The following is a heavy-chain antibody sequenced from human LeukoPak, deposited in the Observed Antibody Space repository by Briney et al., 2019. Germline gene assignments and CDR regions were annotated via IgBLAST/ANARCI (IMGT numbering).Heavy chain of an antibody. V-gene: IGHV3-23*01. CDR3: ARASPLATITTTFDY. CDR1: GFTFSSYA. J-gene: IGHJ4*02. Sequence: GGSLRLSCAASGFTFSSYAMSWVRQAPGKGLEWVSAISGSGGNTFYADSVKGRFTISRDNSKNTLYLQMNSLRAEDTAVYYCARASPLATITTTFDYWGQGTLVTVSS. D-gene: IGHD5-12*01. CDR2: ISGSGGNT.